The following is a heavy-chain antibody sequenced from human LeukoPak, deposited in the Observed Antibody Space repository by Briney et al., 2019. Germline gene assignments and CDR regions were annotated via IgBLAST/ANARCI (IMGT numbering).Heavy chain of an antibody. J-gene: IGHJ4*02. CDR1: GFSFSSYE. Sequence: GGSLRLSCAASGFSFSSYEMNWVRQAPGKGLEWVPYISSSGNTIYYADSVRGRFTISRDNAKNSLYLQMNSLRAEDTAVYYCAKHPQDWGQGTLVSVSS. V-gene: IGHV3-48*03. CDR3: AKHPQD. CDR2: ISSSGNTI.